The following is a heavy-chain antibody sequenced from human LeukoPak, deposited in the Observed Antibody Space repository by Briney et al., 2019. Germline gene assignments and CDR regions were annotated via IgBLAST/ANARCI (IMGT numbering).Heavy chain of an antibody. CDR1: GFTFSSYS. J-gene: IGHJ4*02. Sequence: GGSLRLSCAASGFTFSSYSMNWVRQAPGKGREWVSSISSSSSYIYYADSVKGRFTISRDNAKNSLYLQMNSLRAEDTAVYYCARYGLYSSSWPYPFDYWGQGTLVTVSS. CDR2: ISSSSSYI. CDR3: ARYGLYSSSWPYPFDY. D-gene: IGHD6-13*01. V-gene: IGHV3-21*01.